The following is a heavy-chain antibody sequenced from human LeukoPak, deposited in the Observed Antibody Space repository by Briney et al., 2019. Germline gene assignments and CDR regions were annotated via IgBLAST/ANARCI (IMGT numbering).Heavy chain of an antibody. Sequence: GGSLRLSCAASGFTFSSYSMNWVRQAPGKGLEWVSSISSSTSYIYYADSVKGRFTISRDDAKNSLYLQMNSLRAEDTAVYYCAKDPTPDSGTTYYFDYWGQGTLVTVSS. CDR3: AKDPTPDSGTTYYFDY. CDR1: GFTFSSYS. CDR2: ISSSTSYI. V-gene: IGHV3-21*04. J-gene: IGHJ4*02. D-gene: IGHD3-10*01.